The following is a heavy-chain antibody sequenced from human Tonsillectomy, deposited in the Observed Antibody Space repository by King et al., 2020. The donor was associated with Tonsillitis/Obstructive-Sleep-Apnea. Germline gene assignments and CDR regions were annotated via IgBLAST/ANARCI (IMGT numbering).Heavy chain of an antibody. D-gene: IGHD2-2*02. J-gene: IGHJ3*02. V-gene: IGHV1-18*01. Sequence: QLVQSGAEVKKPGASVKVSCKASGYTFSSYGISWVRQAPGQGLEWMGWISVYNGNTNYAQNLQGRVTMTTDTSTSTAYMELKSLPSDDTAVYYCARDPRDPYRLLYSGRDAFDIWGQGTMVTVSS. CDR3: ARDPRDPYRLLYSGRDAFDI. CDR2: ISVYNGNT. CDR1: GYTFSSYG.